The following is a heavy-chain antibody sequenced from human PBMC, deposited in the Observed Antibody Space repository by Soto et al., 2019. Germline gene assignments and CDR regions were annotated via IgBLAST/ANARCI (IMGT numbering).Heavy chain of an antibody. J-gene: IGHJ4*02. CDR1: GFTFSSYA. V-gene: IGHV3-23*01. CDR2: ISGSGGST. CDR3: ASPYYDFWSGYYLTDY. Sequence: GGSLRLSCAASGFTFSSYAMSWVRQAPGKGLEWVSAISGSGGSTYYADSVKGRFTISRDNSKNTLYLQMNSLRAEDTAVYYCASPYYDFWSGYYLTDYWGQGTLVTVSS. D-gene: IGHD3-3*01.